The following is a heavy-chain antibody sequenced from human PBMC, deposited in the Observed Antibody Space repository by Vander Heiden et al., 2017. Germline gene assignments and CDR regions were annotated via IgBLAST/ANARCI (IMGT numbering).Heavy chain of an antibody. V-gene: IGHV3-15*01. J-gene: IGHJ5*02. D-gene: IGHD3-3*01. CDR2: IKSYSDVGTT. CDR3: VTFRGVGS. CDR1: GFTFTNAW. Sequence: EVQLVESGGGLVKRGGSHILSCAASGFTFTNAWMTGGRQAPGKGLEWVGRIKSYSDVGTTDFASPVKGRFTISRDDSRNTTYLTMNSLKTEDTAVDVCVTFRGVGSWGQGTLVTVSS.